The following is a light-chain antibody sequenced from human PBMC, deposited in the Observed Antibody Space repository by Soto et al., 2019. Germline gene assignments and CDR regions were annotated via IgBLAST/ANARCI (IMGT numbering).Light chain of an antibody. V-gene: IGLV2-14*01. J-gene: IGLJ7*01. Sequence: QSALTQPASVSGSPGQSIAISCTGTRSDVGAYNYVSWYQQHPGKAPKLMISKVTNRPSGVSDRFSGSKSGNTASLTISGLQAEDEADYYCSSFTSRFTFVFGTGTQLTVL. CDR3: SSFTSRFTFV. CDR2: KVT. CDR1: RSDVGAYNY.